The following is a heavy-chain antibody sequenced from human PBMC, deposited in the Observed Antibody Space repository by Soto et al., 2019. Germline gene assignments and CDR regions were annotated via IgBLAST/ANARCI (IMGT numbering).Heavy chain of an antibody. CDR2: ISSSSSYT. V-gene: IGHV3-11*05. D-gene: IGHD6-19*01. Sequence: QVQLVESRGGLVKPGGSLRLSCAVSGFTFSDYYMSWIRQAPGKGLEWISYISSSSSYTNYADSVKGRFTISRDNAKNSLYLQMNSLRAEDTAVYYCARERAYSSGWYDFDYWGQGTLVTVSS. CDR1: GFTFSDYY. J-gene: IGHJ4*02. CDR3: ARERAYSSGWYDFDY.